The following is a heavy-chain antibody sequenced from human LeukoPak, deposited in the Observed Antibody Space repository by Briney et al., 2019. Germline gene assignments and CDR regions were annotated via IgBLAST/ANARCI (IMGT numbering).Heavy chain of an antibody. Sequence: ASVKVSCKASGYTFTSYYMHWVRQAPGQGLEWMGWINPNSGGTNYAQKFQGRVTMTRDTSISTAYMELSRLRSDDTAVYYCARDSDGQRYFDWFDYWGQGTLVTVSS. CDR1: GYTFTSYY. CDR2: INPNSGGT. D-gene: IGHD3-9*01. V-gene: IGHV1-2*02. J-gene: IGHJ4*02. CDR3: ARDSDGQRYFDWFDY.